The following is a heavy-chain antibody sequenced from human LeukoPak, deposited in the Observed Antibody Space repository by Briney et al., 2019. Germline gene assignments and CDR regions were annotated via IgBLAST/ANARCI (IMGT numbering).Heavy chain of an antibody. D-gene: IGHD2/OR15-2a*01. CDR1: GGSINSGSYY. CDR3: ATGDYFYYYYYYMDV. CDR2: IYTSGST. Sequence: SETLSLTCTVSGGSINSGSYYWGWIRQPAGKGLEWIGRIYTSGSTNYNPSLKSRVTISMDTSKNQFSLKLTSVTAADTAVYYCATGDYFYYYYYYMDVWGKGTTVTVSS. J-gene: IGHJ6*03. V-gene: IGHV4-61*02.